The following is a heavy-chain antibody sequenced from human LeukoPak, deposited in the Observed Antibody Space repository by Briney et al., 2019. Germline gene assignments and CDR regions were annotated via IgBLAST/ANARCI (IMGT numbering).Heavy chain of an antibody. V-gene: IGHV4-34*01. CDR2: INHSGST. D-gene: IGHD3-3*01. CDR3: ATRFFDY. CDR1: GGSFSGYY. J-gene: IGHJ4*02. Sequence: SETLSLTCAVYGGSFSGYYWSWIRQPPGKGLEWIGEINHSGSTNYNPSLKSRVTISVDTSKNQFSLKLSSVTAADTAVYYCATRFFDYWGQGTLVTVSS.